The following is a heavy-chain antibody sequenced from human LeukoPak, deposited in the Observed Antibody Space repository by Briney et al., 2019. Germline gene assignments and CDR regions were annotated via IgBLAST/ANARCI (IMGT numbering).Heavy chain of an antibody. J-gene: IGHJ4*02. V-gene: IGHV1-46*01. D-gene: IGHD3-22*01. CDR1: GYTFTSYY. CDR3: ARNYDSSGYPFDY. Sequence: ASVKVSCKASGYTFTSYYMHWVRQAPGQGLEWMGIINPSGGSTGYAQKFQGRVTMTTDTSTSTAYMELRSLRSDDTAVYYCARNYDSSGYPFDYWGQGTLVTVSS. CDR2: INPSGGST.